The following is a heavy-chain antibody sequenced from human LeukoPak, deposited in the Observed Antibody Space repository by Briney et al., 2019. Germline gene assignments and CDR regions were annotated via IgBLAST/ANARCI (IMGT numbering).Heavy chain of an antibody. Sequence: SETLSLTCTVSGGSISSGGYYWSWMRQPPGKGLESIAYMYYSGRTYYNPSLKSRVTMSADTSNNQHSLKLSSVTAADTAVYYSARPYYYDSRIDPWGQGILVTVSS. V-gene: IGHV4-30-4*01. CDR1: GGSISSGGYY. D-gene: IGHD3-22*01. J-gene: IGHJ5*02. CDR2: MYYSGRT. CDR3: ARPYYYDSRIDP.